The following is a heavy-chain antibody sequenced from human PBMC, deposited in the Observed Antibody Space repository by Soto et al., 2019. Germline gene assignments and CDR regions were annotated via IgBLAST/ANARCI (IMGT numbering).Heavy chain of an antibody. V-gene: IGHV4-30-4*01. J-gene: IGHJ1*01. CDR1: GGSISSGDYY. Sequence: QVQLQESGPGLVKPSQTLSLTCTVSGGSISSGDYYWSWIRQPPGKGLEWIGYIYYSGSTYYNPSLKSRVTISVDTSKNPFSLKLSSVTAAETAVYYCARVLGYNWNYHHWGQGTLVTVSS. CDR3: ARVLGYNWNYHH. D-gene: IGHD1-20*01. CDR2: IYYSGST.